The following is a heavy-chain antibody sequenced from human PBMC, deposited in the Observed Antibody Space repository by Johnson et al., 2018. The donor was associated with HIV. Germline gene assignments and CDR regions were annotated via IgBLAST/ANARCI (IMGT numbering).Heavy chain of an antibody. D-gene: IGHD5-12*01. V-gene: IGHV3-11*04. J-gene: IGHJ3*02. CDR1: GFTFSSYW. CDR2: ITGSGSSI. Sequence: QVQLVESGGGLVQPGGSLRLSCAASGFTFSSYWMSWIRQAPGKGLEWVSYITGSGSSIYYADSVKGRFTISRDNAKNSLYLQMTSLRGEDTAVYYCARERSRGGYSGYDYGAFDIWGQGTMVTVSS. CDR3: ARERSRGGYSGYDYGAFDI.